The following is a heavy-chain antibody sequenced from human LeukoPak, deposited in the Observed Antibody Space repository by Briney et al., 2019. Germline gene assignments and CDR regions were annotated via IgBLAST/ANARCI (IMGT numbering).Heavy chain of an antibody. V-gene: IGHV4-4*07. Sequence: PSETLSLTCTVSGGSISSYYWSWIRQPAGKGLEWIGRIYTSGSTNYNPSLKSRVTMSVDTSKNQFSLKLSSVTAADTAVYYCARVTPFDWLPSSLLDVWGKGTTVTVFS. CDR2: IYTSGST. CDR1: GGSISSYY. J-gene: IGHJ6*04. CDR3: ARVTPFDWLPSSLLDV. D-gene: IGHD3-9*01.